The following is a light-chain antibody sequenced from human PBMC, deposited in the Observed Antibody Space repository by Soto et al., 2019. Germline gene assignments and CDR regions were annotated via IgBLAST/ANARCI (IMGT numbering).Light chain of an antibody. J-gene: IGLJ1*01. Sequence: QSALTQPASVSGSPGQSITISCTGSSSDVGGHNHVSWYQQHPGKAPKLIIYEVGNRPSGVSYRFSVSKSGNPASLTISGLKAEDEADYYCNSYTSSSTHVFGTGTKLTVL. CDR3: NSYTSSSTHV. V-gene: IGLV2-14*01. CDR2: EVG. CDR1: SSDVGGHNH.